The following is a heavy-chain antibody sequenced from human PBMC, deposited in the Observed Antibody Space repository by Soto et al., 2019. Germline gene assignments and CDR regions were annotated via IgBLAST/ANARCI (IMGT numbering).Heavy chain of an antibody. CDR2: ISAYNGNT. D-gene: IGHD2-15*01. V-gene: IGHV1-18*01. J-gene: IGHJ4*02. CDR3: ARVGAYCSGVSCFDY. Sequence: ASVKVSCKASGYTFTSYGISWVRQAPGQGLEWMGWISAYNGNTDYAQKFQGRVTMTTDSSTSTGYMELRSLSSDDTAVYYCARVGAYCSGVSCFDYWGQGTLVTVSS. CDR1: GYTFTSYG.